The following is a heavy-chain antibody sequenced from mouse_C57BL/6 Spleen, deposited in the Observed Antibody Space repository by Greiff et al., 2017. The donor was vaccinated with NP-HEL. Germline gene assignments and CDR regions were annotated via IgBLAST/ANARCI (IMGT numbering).Heavy chain of an antibody. J-gene: IGHJ2*01. D-gene: IGHD1-1*01. CDR1: GYTFTDYY. CDR3: SRNNYYGSTLDY. Sequence: EVQLQQSGPELVKPGASVKISCKASGYTFTDYYMNWVKQSPGKSLEWIGDINPNNGGTSYNQKFKGKATLTVDTSSSTAYMELRSLTSEDSAVYYCSRNNYYGSTLDYWGKGTTLTVSS. CDR2: INPNNGGT. V-gene: IGHV1-26*01.